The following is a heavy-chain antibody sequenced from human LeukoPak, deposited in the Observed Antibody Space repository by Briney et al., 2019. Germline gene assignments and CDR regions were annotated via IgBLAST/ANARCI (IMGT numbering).Heavy chain of an antibody. Sequence: PGGPLRLSCAASGFTFSNYWMHWVRQAPGEGLVWVSRIHPDGSRTSYTDSVKGRFTISRDNAKNTLYLQMNSLRAEDSAVYFCAREQRYDDFDYWGQGILVTVSS. CDR1: GFTFSNYW. V-gene: IGHV3-74*01. D-gene: IGHD5-12*01. J-gene: IGHJ4*02. CDR3: AREQRYDDFDY. CDR2: IHPDGSRT.